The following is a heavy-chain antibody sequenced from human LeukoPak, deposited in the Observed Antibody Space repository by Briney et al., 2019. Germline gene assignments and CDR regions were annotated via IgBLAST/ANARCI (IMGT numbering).Heavy chain of an antibody. CDR3: ARMFYYGSGSYSPGRDY. J-gene: IGHJ4*02. CDR1: GFTFSSYS. D-gene: IGHD3-10*01. Sequence: GGSLRLSCAASGFTFSSYSMNWVRQAPGKGLEWVSSISSSSSYIYYADSVKGRFTISRDNAKNSLYLQMNSLRAEDTAVYYCARMFYYGSGSYSPGRDYWGQGTLVTVSS. CDR2: ISSSSSYI. V-gene: IGHV3-21*01.